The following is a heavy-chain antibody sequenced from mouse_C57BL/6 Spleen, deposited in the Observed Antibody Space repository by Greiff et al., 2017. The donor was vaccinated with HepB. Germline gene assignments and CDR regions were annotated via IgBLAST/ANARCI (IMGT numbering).Heavy chain of an antibody. CDR1: GYSITSGYY. CDR3: ARGGWVFDY. CDR2: ISYDGSN. D-gene: IGHD3-3*01. J-gene: IGHJ2*01. Sequence: EVQVVESGPGLVKPSQSLSLTCSVTGYSITSGYYWNWIRQFPGNKLEWMGYISYDGSNNYNPSLKNRISITRDTSKNQFFLKLNSVTTEDTATYYCARGGWVFDYWGQGTTLTVSS. V-gene: IGHV3-6*01.